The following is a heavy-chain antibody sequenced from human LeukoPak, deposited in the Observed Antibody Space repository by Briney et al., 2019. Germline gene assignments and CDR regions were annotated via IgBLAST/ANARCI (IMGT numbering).Heavy chain of an antibody. CDR2: INPSGGST. CDR1: GYTFTSYY. D-gene: IGHD3-3*01. Sequence: GASVRVSCKASGYTFTSYYMHWVRQAPGQGLEWMGIINPSGGSTSYAQKFQGRVTMTRDTSTRTVYMELSSLRSEDTAVYYCARADFWSEFDYWGQGTLVTVSS. CDR3: ARADFWSEFDY. V-gene: IGHV1-46*01. J-gene: IGHJ4*02.